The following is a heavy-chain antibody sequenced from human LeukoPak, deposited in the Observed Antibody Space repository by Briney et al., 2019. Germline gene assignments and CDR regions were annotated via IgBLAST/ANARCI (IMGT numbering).Heavy chain of an antibody. D-gene: IGHD3-22*01. CDR1: GGSISSSSYY. Sequence: PSETLSLTCTVSGGSISSSSYYWGWIRQPPGKGLEWIGSIYYSGSTYYNPSLKSRVTISVDTSKNQFSLKLSSVTAADTAVYYCARDMIVVVGPQSAFDIWGQGTMVTVSS. V-gene: IGHV4-39*07. CDR2: IYYSGST. CDR3: ARDMIVVVGPQSAFDI. J-gene: IGHJ3*02.